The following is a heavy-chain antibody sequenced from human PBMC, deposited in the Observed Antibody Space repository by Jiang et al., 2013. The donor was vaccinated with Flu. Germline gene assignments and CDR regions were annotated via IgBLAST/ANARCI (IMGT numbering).Heavy chain of an antibody. Sequence: GSGLVKPSETLSLTCTVSGGSISSHYWSWIRQPPGKGLEWIGYIYYSGSTNYNPSLKSRVTISVDTSKNQFSLKLSSVTAADTAVYYCAREYSSGWPFAMDVWGKGTTVTVSS. CDR2: IYYSGST. CDR3: AREYSSGWPFAMDV. D-gene: IGHD6-19*01. V-gene: IGHV4-59*11. J-gene: IGHJ6*04. CDR1: GGSISSHY.